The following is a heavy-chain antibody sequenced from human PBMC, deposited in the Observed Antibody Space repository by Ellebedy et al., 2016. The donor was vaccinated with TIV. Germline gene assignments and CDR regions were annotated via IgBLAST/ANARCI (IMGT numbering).Heavy chain of an antibody. Sequence: MPSETLSLTCTVSGDSISTNNYYWGWIRQPPGKGLEWIGSMYYSGSTHHNPSLKSRVTISVDTSKNQLSLKLSSVTAADTALYYCARDHYGGNLFDYWGQGTLVIVSS. J-gene: IGHJ4*02. CDR2: MYYSGST. D-gene: IGHD4-23*01. CDR1: GDSISTNNYY. V-gene: IGHV4-39*07. CDR3: ARDHYGGNLFDY.